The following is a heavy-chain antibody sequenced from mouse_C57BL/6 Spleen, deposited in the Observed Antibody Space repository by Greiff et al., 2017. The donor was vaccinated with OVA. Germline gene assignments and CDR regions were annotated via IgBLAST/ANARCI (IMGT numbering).Heavy chain of an antibody. V-gene: IGHV1-64*01. CDR2: IHPNSGST. Sequence: QVQLQQPGAELVKPGASVKLSCKASGYTFTSYWMHWVKQTPGQGLEWIGMIHPNSGSTNYNETFKSKATLTVDKSSSTAYMQLSSLTSADSAVYYCARGDYYGSSSYRYFDVWGTGTTVTVSS. CDR1: GYTFTSYW. D-gene: IGHD1-1*01. CDR3: ARGDYYGSSSYRYFDV. J-gene: IGHJ1*03.